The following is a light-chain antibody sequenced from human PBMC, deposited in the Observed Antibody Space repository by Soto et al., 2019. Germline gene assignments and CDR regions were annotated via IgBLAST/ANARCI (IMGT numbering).Light chain of an antibody. CDR1: SSDVGGYNY. J-gene: IGLJ1*01. Sequence: QSVLTQPASVSGSPGQSITISCTGTSSDVGGYNYVSWYQQHPGNAPRLMIYEVNNRPSGVPNRFSGSKSSNTASLTISGLQAEDEADYYCSSKTSSRTPFVFGTGTKVTVL. CDR2: EVN. V-gene: IGLV2-14*01. CDR3: SSKTSSRTPFV.